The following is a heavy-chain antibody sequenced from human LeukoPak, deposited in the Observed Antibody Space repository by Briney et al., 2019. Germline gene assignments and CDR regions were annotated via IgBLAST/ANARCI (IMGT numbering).Heavy chain of an antibody. CDR1: GGSISRGGYY. D-gene: IGHD3-22*01. Sequence: PSETLSLTCTLSGGSISRGGYYCSSIRQHPGKVLEWIGYIYYSGSTYYNPSLKSRVTISVDKSKNQFSLKLSSVTAADTAVYYCASGPSGYDSSGPQWGQGTLVTVSS. CDR2: IYYSGST. V-gene: IGHV4-31*03. CDR3: ASGPSGYDSSGPQ. J-gene: IGHJ4*02.